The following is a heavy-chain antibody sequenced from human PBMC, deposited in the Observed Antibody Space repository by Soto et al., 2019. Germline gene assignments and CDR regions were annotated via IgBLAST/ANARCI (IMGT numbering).Heavy chain of an antibody. Sequence: GASVKVSCKASGYTFTSYAMHWVRQAPGQRLEWMGWINAGNGNTKYSRKFQGRVTITRDTSASTAYMELSSLRSEDTAVYYCARGRYSSSWYGDWGNWFDPWGQGTLVTVSS. CDR3: ARGRYSSSWYGDWGNWFDP. V-gene: IGHV1-3*01. CDR2: INAGNGNT. D-gene: IGHD6-13*01. CDR1: GYTFTSYA. J-gene: IGHJ5*02.